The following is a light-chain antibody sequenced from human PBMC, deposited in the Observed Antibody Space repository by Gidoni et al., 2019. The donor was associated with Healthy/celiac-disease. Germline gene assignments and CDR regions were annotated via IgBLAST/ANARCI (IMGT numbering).Light chain of an antibody. CDR1: QSVSSN. V-gene: IGKV3-15*01. CDR2: GAS. Sequence: EIVMTQSPATLSVPPGERATLSCRASQSVSSNLAWYQQKPGQAPRLLIYGASTRGTGIPARFSGSGSGTEFTLTISSLQSEDFAVYYCQQYNNWPPLTFGGGTKVEIK. J-gene: IGKJ4*01. CDR3: QQYNNWPPLT.